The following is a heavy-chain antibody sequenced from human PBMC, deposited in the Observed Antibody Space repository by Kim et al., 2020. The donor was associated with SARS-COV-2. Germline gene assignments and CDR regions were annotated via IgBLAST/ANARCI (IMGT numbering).Heavy chain of an antibody. CDR3: ALVAPAGYFFDF. D-gene: IGHD6-13*01. J-gene: IGHJ4*02. Sequence: YSASVKGRFTITRDNSKTTLNLQMSSLRAEDTAVYYCALVAPAGYFFDFWGQGTLVTVSS. V-gene: IGHV3-23*01.